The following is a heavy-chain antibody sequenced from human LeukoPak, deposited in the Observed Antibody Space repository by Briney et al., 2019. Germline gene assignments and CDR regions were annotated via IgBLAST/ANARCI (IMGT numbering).Heavy chain of an antibody. Sequence: ASMKVSCKASGYTFTGNYIHWVRQAPGHGLEWMGWINPNTGDTNYAQKFQGRVTMTRDTSISTAYMELRSLRSDDTAVYYCARGITDYYDSSNLRFDYWGQGTLVTVSS. CDR2: INPNTGDT. CDR1: GYTFTGNY. J-gene: IGHJ4*02. V-gene: IGHV1-2*02. D-gene: IGHD3-22*01. CDR3: ARGITDYYDSSNLRFDY.